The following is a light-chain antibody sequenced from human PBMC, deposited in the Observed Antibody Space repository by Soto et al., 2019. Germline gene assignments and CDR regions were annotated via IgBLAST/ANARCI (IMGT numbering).Light chain of an antibody. CDR3: QQRCNWPPVT. CDR1: QSVSGC. J-gene: IGKJ4*01. CDR2: DAS. Sequence: EIVLTQSPATLSLSPGERATLSCRASQSVSGCLAWYQQKPGQAPRLLIYDASTRATGIPARFSGSGSGTDFTLTISSLEPEDFAVYYCQQRCNWPPVTFGGGTKVEIK. V-gene: IGKV3-11*01.